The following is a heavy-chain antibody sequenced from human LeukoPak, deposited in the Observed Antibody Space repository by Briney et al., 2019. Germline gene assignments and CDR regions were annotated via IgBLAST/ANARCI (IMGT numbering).Heavy chain of an antibody. D-gene: IGHD2-15*01. V-gene: IGHV3-23*01. J-gene: IGHJ6*02. CDR2: ISGSGGST. CDR3: AKRGYCTSGTCQYYFYYGMDV. Sequence: GGSLRLSCAASGFTFSSYAMSWVRQAPGRGLKWGSAISGSGGSTYYADSVRGRFTISRDNSENTLYLQMDSLRVEDTAVYYCAKRGYCTSGTCQYYFYYGMDVWGQGTTVTVSS. CDR1: GFTFSSYA.